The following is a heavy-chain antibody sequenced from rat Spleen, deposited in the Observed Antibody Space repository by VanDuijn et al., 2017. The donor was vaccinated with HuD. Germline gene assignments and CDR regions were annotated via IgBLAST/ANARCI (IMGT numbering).Heavy chain of an antibody. J-gene: IGHJ1*01. D-gene: IGHD4-4*01. Sequence: EVQLVESGGGLVQPGGSLKLSCAASGFTFSDYYMAWVRQAPTKGLEWVATISYDGSKTYYRDSVKGRFTISRDNVGSTLNLHMDSLRSEDTAIYYCTRRGYLSDWYFDFWGPGTMVTVSS. CDR3: TRRGYLSDWYFDF. CDR1: GFTFSDYY. V-gene: IGHV5-7*01. CDR2: ISYDGSKT.